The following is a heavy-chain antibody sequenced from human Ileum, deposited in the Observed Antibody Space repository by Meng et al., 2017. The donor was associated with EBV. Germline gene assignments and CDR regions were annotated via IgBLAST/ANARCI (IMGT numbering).Heavy chain of an antibody. D-gene: IGHD3-22*01. Sequence: QGQLQESGPRLVKPSGTVSLTCAVSGGSIISSKWWSWVRQSPWTGLEWIGEIYHHGTTNYNPSLKSRVTISVDTSKNKFFLNLTSLTAADTAVYYCARLDSSGYYFGGWFDPWGQGILVTVSS. CDR2: IYHHGTT. J-gene: IGHJ5*02. V-gene: IGHV4-4*02. CDR1: GGSIISSKW. CDR3: ARLDSSGYYFGGWFDP.